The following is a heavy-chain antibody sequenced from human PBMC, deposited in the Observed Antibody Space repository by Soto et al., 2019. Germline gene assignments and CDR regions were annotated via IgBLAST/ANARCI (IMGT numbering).Heavy chain of an antibody. CDR1: GGSISSSSYY. CDR3: ARLLSTVVVVVPAAPIDY. J-gene: IGHJ4*02. V-gene: IGHV4-39*01. Sequence: QLQLQESGPGLVKPSETLSLTCTVSGGSISSSSYYWGWIRQPPGKGLERIGSICYSGSTYYNPSLKSRVTISVDTSKTQFSLKLSSVTESDTAVYYCARLLSTVVVVVPAAPIDYWGQGTLVTVSS. D-gene: IGHD2-2*01. CDR2: ICYSGST.